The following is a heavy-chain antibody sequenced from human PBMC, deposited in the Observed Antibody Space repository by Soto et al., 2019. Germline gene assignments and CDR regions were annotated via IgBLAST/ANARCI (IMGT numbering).Heavy chain of an antibody. CDR1: GYTFTSYA. D-gene: IGHD6-13*01. CDR3: ASPQQLVHDYYYGMDV. V-gene: IGHV1-46*01. Sequence: ASVKVSCKASGYTFTSYAMNWVRQAPGQGLEWMGIINPSGGSTSYAQKFQGRVTMTRDTSTSTVYMELSSLRSEDTAVYYCASPQQLVHDYYYGMDVWGQGTTVTVSS. CDR2: INPSGGST. J-gene: IGHJ6*02.